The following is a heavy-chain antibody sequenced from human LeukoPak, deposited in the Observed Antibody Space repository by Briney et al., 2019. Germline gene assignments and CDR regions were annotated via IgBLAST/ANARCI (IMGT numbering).Heavy chain of an antibody. D-gene: IGHD1-26*01. Sequence: GGSLRLSCAASGFTFSRHAMSWVRQAPGKGLEWVSVIRSSGGTTYYADSVKGRFTISRDNSKNTLYLQMNSLRAEDTAVYYCALLSGIPYYFDYWGQGTLVTVSS. CDR1: GFTFSRHA. J-gene: IGHJ4*02. CDR2: IRSSGGTT. V-gene: IGHV3-23*01. CDR3: ALLSGIPYYFDY.